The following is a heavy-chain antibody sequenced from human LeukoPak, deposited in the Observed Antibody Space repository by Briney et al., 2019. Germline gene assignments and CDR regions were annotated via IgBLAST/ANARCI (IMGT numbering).Heavy chain of an antibody. J-gene: IGHJ4*02. CDR3: VRDRVVVTATFDC. CDR2: IPSNGGTT. CDR1: AFTFSGYA. V-gene: IGHV3-64D*06. Sequence: PGGSLRLSCSASAFTFSGYAMHWVRPAPGKGLEYVSGIPSNGGTTYYADSVKGRFTISRDNSKNTLYLQMSSLRAEDTAVYFCVRDRVVVTATFDCWGQGTLVTVSS. D-gene: IGHD2-21*02.